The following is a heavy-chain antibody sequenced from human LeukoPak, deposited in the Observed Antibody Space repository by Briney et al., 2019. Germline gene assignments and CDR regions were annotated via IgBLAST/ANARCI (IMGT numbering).Heavy chain of an antibody. CDR1: GYTFTSYD. J-gene: IGHJ5*02. Sequence: GASVKVSCKASGYTFTSYDINWVRQATGQGLEWMGWMNPNSGNTGYAQKFQGRVTMTRNTSISTAYMEPSSLRSEDTAVYYCVRDGEGVAISVNYWFDPWGQGTLVTVSS. CDR3: VRDGEGVAISVNYWFDP. D-gene: IGHD3-10*01. CDR2: MNPNSGNT. V-gene: IGHV1-8*01.